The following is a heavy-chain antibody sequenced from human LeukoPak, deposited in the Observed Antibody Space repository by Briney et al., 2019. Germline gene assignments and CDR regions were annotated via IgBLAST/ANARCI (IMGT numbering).Heavy chain of an antibody. D-gene: IGHD6-13*01. Sequence: GGSLRLSCSASGFSFSSYEMNWVRQAPGKGLEWVSHISSSATSTYYADSVKGRFTISRDNAKNSLYLQMNSLRAEDTALYYCARGPIAAADYYFDYWGQGILVTVSS. J-gene: IGHJ4*02. CDR1: GFSFSSYE. CDR2: ISSSATST. V-gene: IGHV3-48*03. CDR3: ARGPIAAADYYFDY.